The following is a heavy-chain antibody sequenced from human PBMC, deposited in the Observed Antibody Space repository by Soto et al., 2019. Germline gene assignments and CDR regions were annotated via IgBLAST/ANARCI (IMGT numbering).Heavy chain of an antibody. D-gene: IGHD3-22*01. Sequence: GGSLRLSCAASGFTFSSYAMHWVRQAPGKGLEWVAVISYDGSNKYYADPVKGRFTISRDNSKNTLYLQMNSLRAEDTAVYYCARDRYDSSGYYSRSAQGYSYYFDYWGQGTLVTVSS. V-gene: IGHV3-30-3*01. CDR3: ARDRYDSSGYYSRSAQGYSYYFDY. CDR1: GFTFSSYA. CDR2: ISYDGSNK. J-gene: IGHJ4*02.